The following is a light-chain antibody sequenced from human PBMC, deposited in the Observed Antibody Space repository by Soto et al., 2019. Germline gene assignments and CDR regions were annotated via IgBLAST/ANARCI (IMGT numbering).Light chain of an antibody. V-gene: IGLV2-11*01. CDR1: SSDVGGYNY. CDR2: DDT. J-gene: IGLJ1*01. Sequence: QSALTQPRSVSGSPGQSLTISCTGTSSDVGGYNYVSWYQQHPGKVPKLMIYDDTKRPSGVPDRFSGSKSGNTASLTISGLQSEDEADYYCCSHAGSYTYVFGTGTKVTVL. CDR3: CSHAGSYTYV.